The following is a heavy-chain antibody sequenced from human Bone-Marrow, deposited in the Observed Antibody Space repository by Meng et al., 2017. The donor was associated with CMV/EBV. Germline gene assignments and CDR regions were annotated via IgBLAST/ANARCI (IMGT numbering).Heavy chain of an antibody. V-gene: IGHV3-9*01. CDR2: ISWNSGST. CDR3: ARAYNVPGWFDP. D-gene: IGHD1-14*01. J-gene: IGHJ5*02. Sequence: SLKISCAASGFTFDDYAMHWVRQAPGKGLEWVSGISWNSGSTGYADSVKGRFTISRDNAKNSLYLQMNSLRAEDTAVYYCARAYNVPGWFDPWGQGTPVTVSS. CDR1: GFTFDDYA.